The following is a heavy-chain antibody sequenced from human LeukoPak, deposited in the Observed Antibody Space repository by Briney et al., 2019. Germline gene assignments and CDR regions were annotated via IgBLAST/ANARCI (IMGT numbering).Heavy chain of an antibody. CDR1: GITVSTNY. Sequence: GGSLRLSCAASGITVSTNYMSWVRQAPGKGLEWVSIAFSDGRTFYADSVKGRFTISRDSSKNTVFLQMNSLRAEDTAVYYCARGDFDYWGQGTLVTVSS. CDR2: AFSDGRT. V-gene: IGHV3-53*01. CDR3: ARGDFDY. J-gene: IGHJ4*02.